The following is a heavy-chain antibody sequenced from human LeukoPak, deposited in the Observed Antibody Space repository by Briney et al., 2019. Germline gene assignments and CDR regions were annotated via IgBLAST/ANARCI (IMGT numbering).Heavy chain of an antibody. CDR2: IYTSGNT. D-gene: IGHD5-18*01. CDR3: ARGYSYPDAFDI. V-gene: IGHV4-61*02. J-gene: IGHJ3*02. Sequence: SETLSLTCTVSGGSISSDSYYWSWIRQPAGKGLEWIGRIYTSGNTNYNPSLKSRVTISVDTSKNQFSLKLSSVTAADTAVYYCARGYSYPDAFDIWGQGTMVTVSS. CDR1: GGSISSDSYY.